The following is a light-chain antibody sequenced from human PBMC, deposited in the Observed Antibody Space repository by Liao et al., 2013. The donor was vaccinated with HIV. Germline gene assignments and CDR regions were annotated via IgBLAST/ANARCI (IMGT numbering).Light chain of an antibody. Sequence: SYELTQPSSVSVSPGQTARITCSGDVLAKKYARWFQQKPGQAPVLVIYYDSDRPSEIPERFSGSNSANTATLTIGGTQGTDEADYYCQAWDSSTVVFGGGTKLTVL. CDR3: QAWDSSTVV. V-gene: IGLV3-1*01. J-gene: IGLJ2*01. CDR2: YDS. CDR1: VLAKKY.